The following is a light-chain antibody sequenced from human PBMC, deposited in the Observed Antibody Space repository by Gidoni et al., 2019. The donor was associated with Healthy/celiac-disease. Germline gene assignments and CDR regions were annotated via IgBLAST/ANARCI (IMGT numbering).Light chain of an antibody. V-gene: IGKV2-28*01. CDR2: LGS. J-gene: IGKJ2*03. CDR1: QSLLHSNGYNY. CDR3: MQALQTTYS. Sequence: DIVMNQSPLSLPVTPGGPASISCRSSQSLLHSNGYNYLDWYLQKPGQSPQLLIYLGSNRASGVPDRFSGSGSGTDFTLNISRVEAEDVGVYYCMQALQTTYSFGQGTKLEIK.